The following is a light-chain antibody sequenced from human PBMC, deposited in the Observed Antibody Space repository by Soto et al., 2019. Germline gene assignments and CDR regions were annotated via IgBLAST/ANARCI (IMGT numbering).Light chain of an antibody. CDR2: KAS. Sequence: DIQMTHAPSSLSASVVDRFTITCRASQSISSWLAWYQQKPGKAPKLLIYKASSLESGVPSRFSGSGSGTEFTLTISSLQPDDFATYYCQQYNSYSPWTFGQGTKVDIK. J-gene: IGKJ1*01. CDR1: QSISSW. CDR3: QQYNSYSPWT. V-gene: IGKV1-5*03.